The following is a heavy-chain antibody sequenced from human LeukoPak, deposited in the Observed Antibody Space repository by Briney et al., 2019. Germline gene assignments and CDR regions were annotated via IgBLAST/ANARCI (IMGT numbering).Heavy chain of an antibody. J-gene: IGHJ6*03. CDR1: GFTFSNYE. Sequence: PGGSLRLSCAASGFTFSNYEMNWIRQAPGKGLEWISYISSSGSTIYYADSVKGRFTISRDNAKNSLYLQMNSLRAEDTAVYYCARARFTRYYYYYMDVWGKGTTVTISS. D-gene: IGHD2-2*01. CDR3: ARARFTRYYYYYMDV. CDR2: ISSSGSTI. V-gene: IGHV3-48*03.